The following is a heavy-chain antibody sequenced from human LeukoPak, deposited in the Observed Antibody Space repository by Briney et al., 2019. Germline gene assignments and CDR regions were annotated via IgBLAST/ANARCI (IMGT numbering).Heavy chain of an antibody. J-gene: IGHJ4*02. V-gene: IGHV1-2*02. CDR3: ARDYPSYCSSTSCYKDESH. D-gene: IGHD2-2*02. CDR2: INPNSGGT. CDR1: GYTFTGYY. Sequence: GASVKVPCKASGYTFTGYYMHWVRQAPGQGLEWMGWINPNSGGTNYAQKFQGRVTMTRDTSISTAYMELSRLRSDDTAVYYCARDYPSYCSSTSCYKDESHWGQGTLVTVSS.